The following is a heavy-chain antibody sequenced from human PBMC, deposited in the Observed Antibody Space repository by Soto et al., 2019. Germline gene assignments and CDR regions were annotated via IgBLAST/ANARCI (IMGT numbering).Heavy chain of an antibody. D-gene: IGHD3-22*01. CDR3: ARAIGQTLFDY. J-gene: IGHJ4*02. Sequence: PGGSLRLSCSASGFTFSSYYIHWVRQGTGKGLEWVSAIGTTGDTYYAGSVKGRFTISRENAKNSLYLQMNSLRAGDTAIYFCARAIGQTLFDYWGQRTLVAVSS. V-gene: IGHV3-13*04. CDR1: GFTFSSYY. CDR2: IGTTGDT.